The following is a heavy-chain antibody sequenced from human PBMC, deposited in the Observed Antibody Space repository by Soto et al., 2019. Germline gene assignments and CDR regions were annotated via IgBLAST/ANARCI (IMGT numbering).Heavy chain of an antibody. D-gene: IGHD3-3*01. J-gene: IGHJ3*02. Sequence: EVQLVESGGGLVQPGGSLRLSCAASGFIFSSYSMNWVRQAPGKGLEWVSYTSSSSSTIYYADSVKGRFTISRDNAKNSLYLQMNSLRAEDTAVYYCARDWKRITIFGVATRAFDIWGQGTMVTVSS. CDR1: GFIFSSYS. CDR3: ARDWKRITIFGVATRAFDI. V-gene: IGHV3-48*01. CDR2: TSSSSSTI.